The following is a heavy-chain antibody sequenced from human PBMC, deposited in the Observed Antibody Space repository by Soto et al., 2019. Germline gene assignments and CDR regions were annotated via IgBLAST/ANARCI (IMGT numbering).Heavy chain of an antibody. V-gene: IGHV3-11*01. J-gene: IGHJ4*02. CDR2: ISSSGSTI. CDR3: ARDRMYSSSWYSY. CDR1: GFTFSDYY. Sequence: KPGGSLRLSCAASGFTFSDYYMSWIRQAPGKGLDWVSYISSSGSTIYYADSVKGRFTVSRDNAKNSLYLQMNSLRAEDTAMYYCARDRMYSSSWYSYWGQGTPVTVSS. D-gene: IGHD6-13*01.